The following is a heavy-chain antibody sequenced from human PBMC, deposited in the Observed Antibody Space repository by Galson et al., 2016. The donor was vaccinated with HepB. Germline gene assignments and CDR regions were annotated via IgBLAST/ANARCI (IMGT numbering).Heavy chain of an antibody. Sequence: SLRLSCAASGFTVSSSYMSWVRQAPGRGLDWVAVISKIGDTTFYGDSVKGRFTISRDNSKNTVDLQIHSLRSEDAAVYFCARDFKLGAPDYMDVWGKGTTVTVS. D-gene: IGHD1-26*01. CDR1: GFTVSSSY. V-gene: IGHV3-53*05. CDR2: ISKIGDTT. CDR3: ARDFKLGAPDYMDV. J-gene: IGHJ6*03.